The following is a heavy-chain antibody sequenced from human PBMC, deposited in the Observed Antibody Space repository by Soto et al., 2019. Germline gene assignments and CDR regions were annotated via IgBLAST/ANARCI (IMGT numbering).Heavy chain of an antibody. D-gene: IGHD4-17*01. Sequence: VQLVESGGGLVKPGGSLRLSCAASGFTFSTYGMHWVRQAPGKGLEWVAVVWYDGSNKNYADSVKGRFTISRDSSKNTLYLQMNSLRAEDTAVYYCARDADYGGNSAAFDIWGQGTMVTVSS. V-gene: IGHV3-33*08. CDR1: GFTFSTYG. CDR3: ARDADYGGNSAAFDI. J-gene: IGHJ3*02. CDR2: VWYDGSNK.